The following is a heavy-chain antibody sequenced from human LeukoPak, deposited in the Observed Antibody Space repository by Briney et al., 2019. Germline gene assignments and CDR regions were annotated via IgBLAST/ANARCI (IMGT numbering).Heavy chain of an antibody. D-gene: IGHD5-24*01. J-gene: IGHJ4*02. V-gene: IGHV5-51*01. CDR3: ARIRDGYNFDY. CDR1: GYLFTSYW. CDR2: IYPGDSDT. Sequence: KPGESLEISCRGSGYLFTSYWLGRAPQVPGKALEWMGIIYPGDSDTRYSPSFQGHVTISADKSISTAYLQWSSLKASDTAMYYCARIRDGYNFDYWGQGTLVPVSS.